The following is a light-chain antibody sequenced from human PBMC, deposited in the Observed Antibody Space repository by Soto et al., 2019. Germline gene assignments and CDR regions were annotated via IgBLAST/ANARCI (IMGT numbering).Light chain of an antibody. CDR1: QSLLYSSNNKNY. V-gene: IGKV4-1*01. Sequence: DIVMTQSPDSLAVSLGERATINCKSSQSLLYSSNNKNYLTWYQHKPGHPPKLLIYWASTRELGVPDRFSGSGSGTDFTLPISSLQAEDVSVYYCQQYYSTPITFGQGTRLEIK. CDR3: QQYYSTPIT. J-gene: IGKJ5*01. CDR2: WAS.